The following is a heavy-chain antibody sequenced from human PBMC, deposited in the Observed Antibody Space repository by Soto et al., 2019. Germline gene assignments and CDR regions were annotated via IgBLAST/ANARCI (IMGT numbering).Heavy chain of an antibody. CDR3: AKATTNGGWFNPFDS. CDR1: GFSFVNYA. D-gene: IGHD6-19*01. V-gene: IGHV3-23*01. CDR2: LSGSGTST. J-gene: IGHJ4*02. Sequence: GGSLRLSCAASGFSFVNYAVNWVRQAPGKGLEWVSGLSGSGTSTYYADSVKGRFTISRDNSRDTLFLQMNSLTADDTAVYYCAKATTNGGWFNPFDSWGQGALVTVSS.